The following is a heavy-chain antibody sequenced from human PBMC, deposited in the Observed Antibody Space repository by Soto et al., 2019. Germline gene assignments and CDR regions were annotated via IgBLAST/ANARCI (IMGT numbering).Heavy chain of an antibody. D-gene: IGHD6-13*01. V-gene: IGHV5-51*01. CDR2: VYPGDSDT. CDR3: ATTSAAGKYYYGMDV. J-gene: IGHJ6*02. CDR1: GYSFTSCW. Sequence: GESLKISCKGSGYSFTSCWIGWVRQMPGKCLECMGIVYPGDSDTRYSPSFQGQVTISADKSISTAYLQWSSLKASDTAMYYCATTSAAGKYYYGMDVWGQGTTVTVSS.